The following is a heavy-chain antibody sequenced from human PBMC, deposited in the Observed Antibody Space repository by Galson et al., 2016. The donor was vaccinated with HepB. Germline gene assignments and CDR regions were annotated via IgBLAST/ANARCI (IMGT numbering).Heavy chain of an antibody. CDR2: TTRSGDAT. CDR1: GFAFSSHG. J-gene: IGHJ4*02. CDR3: GKHAGFDY. V-gene: IGHV3-NL1*01. Sequence: SLRLSCAASGFAFSSHGLYWVRQAPGKGLEWVSGTTRSGDATHYADFVKGRFTISRDNSKNTLYLYMNNLTAGDTALYYCGKHAGFDYWGQGALVTVSS.